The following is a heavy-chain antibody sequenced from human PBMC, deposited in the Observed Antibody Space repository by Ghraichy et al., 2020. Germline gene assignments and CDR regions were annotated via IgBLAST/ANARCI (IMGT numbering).Heavy chain of an antibody. CDR2: IYTSGST. Sequence: SETLSLTCTVSGGSISSYYWSWIRQPAGKGLEWIGRIYTSGSTNYNPSLKSRVTMSVDTSKNQFSLKLSSVTAADTAVYYCALSSSWHPPYYYYGMDVWGQGTTVTVSS. D-gene: IGHD6-13*01. V-gene: IGHV4-4*07. CDR1: GGSISSYY. CDR3: ALSSSWHPPYYYYGMDV. J-gene: IGHJ6*02.